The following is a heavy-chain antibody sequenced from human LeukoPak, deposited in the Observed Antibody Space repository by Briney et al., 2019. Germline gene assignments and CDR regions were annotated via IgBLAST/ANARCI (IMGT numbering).Heavy chain of an antibody. V-gene: IGHV3-23*01. J-gene: IGHJ3*02. CDR3: AKSYDTSGRRAFDI. D-gene: IGHD3-22*01. CDR2: ISVDGSHT. Sequence: GGSLRLSCAASGFTFGGYATSWVRQAPGKGLEWVSAISVDGSHTYYADSVKGRFTISRDNSKNTLYLQMNSLRAEDTAVYYCAKSYDTSGRRAFDIWGQGTMVTVSS. CDR1: GFTFGGYA.